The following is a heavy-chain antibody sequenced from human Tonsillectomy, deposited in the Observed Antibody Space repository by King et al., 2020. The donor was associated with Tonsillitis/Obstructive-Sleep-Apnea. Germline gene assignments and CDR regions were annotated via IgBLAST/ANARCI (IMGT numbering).Heavy chain of an antibody. CDR3: ARDHCSSTSCYTATLSGFDI. J-gene: IGHJ3*02. V-gene: IGHV1-46*01. CDR1: GYTFSNYY. D-gene: IGHD2-2*02. CDR2: INPSGGST. Sequence: QLVQSGAEVKKPGASVRLSCKASGYTFSNYYIHWVRQAPGQGLEWMGIINPSGGSTSYALRFQGRVTMTRDTSTSTVYMELSSPRSEDTAVYYCARDHCSSTSCYTATLSGFDIWGQGTMVTVSS.